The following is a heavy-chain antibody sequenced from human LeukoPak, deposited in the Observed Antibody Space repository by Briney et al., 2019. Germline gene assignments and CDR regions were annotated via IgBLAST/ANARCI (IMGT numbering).Heavy chain of an antibody. CDR3: ARRAYSSGWYGIDY. V-gene: IGHV4-59*01. CDR1: GDSISPYF. J-gene: IGHJ4*02. Sequence: SETLSLTCTVSGDSISPYFWSWVRQPPGKGLEWIGHISYSGSTNYNPSLKSRVTISVDTSKNQFSLKLSSVTAADTAVYYCARRAYSSGWYGIDYWGQGTLVTDSS. CDR2: ISYSGST. D-gene: IGHD6-19*01.